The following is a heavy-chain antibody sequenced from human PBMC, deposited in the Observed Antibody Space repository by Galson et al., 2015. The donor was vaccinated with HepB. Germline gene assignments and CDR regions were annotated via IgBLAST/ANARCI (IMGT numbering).Heavy chain of an antibody. Sequence: SLRLSCAASGFTFSNYGMHWVRQAPGKGLEWVAVISHDGSHKYYADSVKGRFSISRDNSKNTLYLQMNSLRAEDTAVYYCATSLLRYFDRHSKGQVIWGQGTLVTVSS. D-gene: IGHD3-9*01. CDR3: ATSLLRYFDRHSKGQVI. CDR1: GFTFSNYG. V-gene: IGHV3-30*03. J-gene: IGHJ4*02. CDR2: ISHDGSHK.